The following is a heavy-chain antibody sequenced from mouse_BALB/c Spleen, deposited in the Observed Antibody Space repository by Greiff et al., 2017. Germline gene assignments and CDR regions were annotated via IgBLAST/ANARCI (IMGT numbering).Heavy chain of an antibody. CDR2: ISSGGGST. V-gene: IGHV5-12-1*01. D-gene: IGHD2-10*02. J-gene: IGHJ2*01. CDR3: ARQAEYGNYVDY. CDR1: GFAFSSYD. Sequence: EVHLVESGGGLVKPGGSLKLSCAASGFAFSSYDMSWVRQTPEKRLEWVAYISSGGGSTYYPDTVKGRFTISRDNAKNTLYLQMSSLKSEDTAMYYCARQAEYGNYVDYWGQGTTLTVSS.